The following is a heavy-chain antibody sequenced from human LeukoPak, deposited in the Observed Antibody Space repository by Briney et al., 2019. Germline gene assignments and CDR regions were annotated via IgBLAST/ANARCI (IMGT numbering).Heavy chain of an antibody. Sequence: SETLSLTRTVSGGSISSYYWSWIRQPPGKGLEWIGYIYYSGSTNYNPSLKSRVTISVDTSKNQFSLKLSSVTAADTAVYYCAREEIRSWFDPWGQGTLVTVSS. D-gene: IGHD5-24*01. CDR2: IYYSGST. CDR1: GGSISSYY. V-gene: IGHV4-59*01. CDR3: AREEIRSWFDP. J-gene: IGHJ5*02.